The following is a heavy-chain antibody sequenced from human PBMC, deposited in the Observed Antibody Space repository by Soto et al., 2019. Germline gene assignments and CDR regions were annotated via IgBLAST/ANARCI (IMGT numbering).Heavy chain of an antibody. CDR3: ARGVAGTGFDL. V-gene: IGHV6-1*01. J-gene: IGHJ4*02. CDR1: GDSVSSNTAA. Sequence: SQTLSLTCAISGDSVSSNTAAWNWIRSSPSRGLEWLGRTYYRSNWRHDYAVSVKSRITVNPDTSKNHFSLQLNSVTPDDTAVYYCARGVAGTGFDLWGQGALVTVSS. CDR2: TYYRSNWRH. D-gene: IGHD6-19*01.